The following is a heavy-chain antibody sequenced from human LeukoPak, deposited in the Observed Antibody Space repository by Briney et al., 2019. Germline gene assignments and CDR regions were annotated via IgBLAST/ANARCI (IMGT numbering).Heavy chain of an antibody. D-gene: IGHD5-12*01. V-gene: IGHV4-59*01. J-gene: IGHJ4*02. Sequence: PSETLSLTCTVSGGSISSYYWSWIRQPPGKGLEWIGYIYYRGSTNYNPSLKSRVTISVDTSKNQFSLKLSSVTAADTAVYHCARGYSGYDRYDYWGQGTLVTVSS. CDR2: IYYRGST. CDR3: ARGYSGYDRYDY. CDR1: GGSISSYY.